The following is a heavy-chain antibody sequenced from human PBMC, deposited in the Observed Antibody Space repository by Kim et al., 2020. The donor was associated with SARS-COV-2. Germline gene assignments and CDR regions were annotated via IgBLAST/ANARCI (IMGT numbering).Heavy chain of an antibody. Sequence: GGSLRLSCAASGFTFSSYAMSWVRQAPGKGLEWVSAISGSGGSTYYADSVKGRFTISRDNSKNTLYLQMNSLRAEDTAVYYCAKDRYYYDSSGYYPAYDAFDICGQGTMVTVSS. CDR2: ISGSGGST. CDR1: GFTFSSYA. J-gene: IGHJ3*02. V-gene: IGHV3-23*01. CDR3: AKDRYYYDSSGYYPAYDAFDI. D-gene: IGHD3-22*01.